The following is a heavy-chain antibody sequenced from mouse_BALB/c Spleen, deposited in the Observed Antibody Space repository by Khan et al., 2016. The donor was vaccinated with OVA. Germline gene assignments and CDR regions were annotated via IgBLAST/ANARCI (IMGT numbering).Heavy chain of an antibody. CDR3: ARQPYYHYNIMDY. V-gene: IGHV2-6-1*01. J-gene: IGHJ4*01. CDR1: GFSLTNYG. D-gene: IGHD2-10*01. Sequence: QIQLVQSGPGLVAPSQSLSITCTISGFSLTNYGVHWVRQPSGKGLEWLVVIWSDGSTTYNSALKSRLTISKDNSKSQVFLKMNSLQTDDTAMYFCARQPYYHYNIMDYWGQGTSFTVSS. CDR2: IWSDGST.